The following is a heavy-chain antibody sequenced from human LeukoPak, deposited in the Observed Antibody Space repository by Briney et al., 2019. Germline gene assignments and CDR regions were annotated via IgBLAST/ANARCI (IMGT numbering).Heavy chain of an antibody. V-gene: IGHV1-69*06. CDR1: GGTFSSYA. Sequence: SVKVSCKASGGTFSSYAISWVRQAPGQGLEWMGGIIPIFGTANYAQKFQGRVTITADKSTSTAYMELSSLRSEDTAVYYCARRGEGMVRGVYYYYYGMDVWGQGTTVTVSS. CDR3: ARRGEGMVRGVYYYYYGMDV. J-gene: IGHJ6*02. CDR2: IIPIFGTA. D-gene: IGHD3-10*01.